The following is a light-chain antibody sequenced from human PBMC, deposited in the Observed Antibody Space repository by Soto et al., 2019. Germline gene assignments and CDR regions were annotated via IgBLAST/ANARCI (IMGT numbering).Light chain of an antibody. CDR2: KAS. CDR1: QSISDL. CDR3: QQYSNYMWT. Sequence: DIQMTQSPSTLSASVGDRVSITCRASQSISDLLAWYQQKPGKAPKFLIFKASNLGSGVPSRFSGSGSGTEFTLTISSLQPDDFATYYCQQYSNYMWTFGQGTKVEIK. V-gene: IGKV1-5*03. J-gene: IGKJ1*01.